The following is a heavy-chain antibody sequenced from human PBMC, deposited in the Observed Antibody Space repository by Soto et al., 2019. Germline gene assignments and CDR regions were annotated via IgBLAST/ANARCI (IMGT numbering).Heavy chain of an antibody. CDR2: IYRTGST. CDR3: ASRDPGTSVDY. D-gene: IGHD1-7*01. CDR1: GGSFTSNNW. Sequence: SETLSLTCAVSGGSFTSNNWWTWGRQPPGQGLEWIGEIYRTGSTNYNPSLKSRVPISLDKSENQFSLKVTSLTAADTAVYYCASRDPGTSVDYWGQGTLVTVSS. J-gene: IGHJ4*02. V-gene: IGHV4-4*02.